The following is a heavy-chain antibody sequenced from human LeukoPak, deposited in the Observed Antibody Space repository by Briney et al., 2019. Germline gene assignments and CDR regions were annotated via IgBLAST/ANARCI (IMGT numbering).Heavy chain of an antibody. CDR2: IYYSGST. J-gene: IGHJ4*02. V-gene: IGHV4-39*07. CDR3: AREGGDSSSWFSVDY. Sequence: SETLSLTCTVSSGSLSNSSYFWGWIRQPPGKGLEWIAAIYYSGSTYYNPSLKSRVTISVDRSKNQFSLKLSSVTAADTAVYYCAREGGDSSSWFSVDYWGQGTLVTVSS. CDR1: SGSLSNSSYF. D-gene: IGHD6-13*01.